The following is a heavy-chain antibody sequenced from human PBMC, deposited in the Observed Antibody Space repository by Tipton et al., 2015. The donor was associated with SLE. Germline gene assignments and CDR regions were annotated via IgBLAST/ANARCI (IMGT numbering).Heavy chain of an antibody. CDR3: ARGGGGYFDY. CDR2: ISYDGSNK. Sequence: SGFTFSSYAMHWVRQAPGKGLEWVAVISYDGSNKYYADSVKGRFTISRDNSKNTLYLQMNSLRAEDTAVYYCARGGGGYFDYWGQGTLVTVSS. V-gene: IGHV3-30*04. CDR1: GFTFSSYA. J-gene: IGHJ4*02. D-gene: IGHD3-16*01.